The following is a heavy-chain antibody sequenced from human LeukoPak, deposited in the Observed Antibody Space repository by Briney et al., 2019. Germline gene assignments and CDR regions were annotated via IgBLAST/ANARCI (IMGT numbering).Heavy chain of an antibody. J-gene: IGHJ4*02. V-gene: IGHV3-21*01. CDR1: GFTFSSYS. CDR2: ISSSSSYI. Sequence: PGGSLRLSCAASGFTFSSYSMNWVRQAPGKGLEWVSSISSSSSYIYYADSVKGRFTISRDNAKNSLYLQMNSLRAEDTAVYYCARDDCSSISCPTYYFDYWGQGTLVTVSS. D-gene: IGHD2-2*01. CDR3: ARDDCSSISCPTYYFDY.